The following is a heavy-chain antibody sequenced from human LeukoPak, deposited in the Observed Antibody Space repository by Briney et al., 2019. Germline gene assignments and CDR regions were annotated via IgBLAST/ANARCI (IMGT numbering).Heavy chain of an antibody. CDR2: IYYSGST. D-gene: IGHD2-2*01. J-gene: IGHJ6*03. CDR1: GGSISSHY. Sequence: PSETLSLTCTVSGGSISSHYWSWIRQPPGKGLEWIGYIYYSGSTNYNPSLKSRVTISVDTSKNQFSLKLSSVTAADTAVYYCARERCSSTSCFGYMDVWGKGTTVTVSS. V-gene: IGHV4-59*11. CDR3: ARERCSSTSCFGYMDV.